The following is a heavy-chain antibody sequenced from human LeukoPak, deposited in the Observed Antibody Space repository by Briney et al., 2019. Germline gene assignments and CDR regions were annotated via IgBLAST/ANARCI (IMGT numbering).Heavy chain of an antibody. J-gene: IGHJ4*02. CDR3: AKGRIVGATSVDY. CDR2: ISGSGVST. D-gene: IGHD1-26*01. V-gene: IGHV3-23*01. CDR1: GFNFSNYG. Sequence: GGTLRLSCAASGFNFSNYGMSWVRQAPGKGLESVSVISGSGVSTYYADSVKGRFTISRDNFKNTLYLQMNSLRAEDTAVYYCAKGRIVGATSVDYWGQGTLVTVSS.